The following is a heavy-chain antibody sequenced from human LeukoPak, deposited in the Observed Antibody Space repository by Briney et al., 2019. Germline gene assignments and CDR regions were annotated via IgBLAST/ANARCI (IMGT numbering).Heavy chain of an antibody. Sequence: SHTLSLTCTLSGGSISSGGYYWSWIRQHPGNGLEWSGYIYYSGSTYYNPSLKSRVNISVDTSKSQFSLKLSAVTAADTAVYYCARDRRHIVVAWGQGTLVTVSS. D-gene: IGHD2-21*01. CDR3: ARDRRHIVVA. V-gene: IGHV4-31*03. CDR2: IYYSGST. J-gene: IGHJ5*02. CDR1: GGSISSGGYY.